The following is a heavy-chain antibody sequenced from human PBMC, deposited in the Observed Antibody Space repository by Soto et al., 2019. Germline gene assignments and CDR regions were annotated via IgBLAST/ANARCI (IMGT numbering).Heavy chain of an antibody. V-gene: IGHV1-18*01. J-gene: IGHJ4*02. CDR3: ARDPPPPDY. Sequence: QVQLVQSGAEVKKTGASVKVSCKASGYTFASYAISWMRQAPGQGLEWMGWISAYNGNTNYEQKLQGRVTMTTDTSTSTAYIELRSLISDDTAVYYCARDPPPPDYWGQGTLVTVSS. CDR2: ISAYNGNT. CDR1: GYTFASYA.